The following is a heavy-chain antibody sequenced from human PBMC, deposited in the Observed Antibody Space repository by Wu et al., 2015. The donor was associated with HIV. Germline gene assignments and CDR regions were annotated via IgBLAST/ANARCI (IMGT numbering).Heavy chain of an antibody. CDR1: GYSFTNSG. D-gene: IGHD1-26*01. CDR2: ISAYNGNT. J-gene: IGHJ4*02. V-gene: IGHV1-18*01. Sequence: QVHLVQSGAEVKKPGASVKVSCKASGYSFTNSGISWVRQAPGQGLEWMGWISAYNGNTNYAQNLQGRVTMTTDTSTSTAYMELRSLGSDDTAMYYCARGDMGTTVDYWGQGTLVTVSS. CDR3: ARGDMGTTVDY.